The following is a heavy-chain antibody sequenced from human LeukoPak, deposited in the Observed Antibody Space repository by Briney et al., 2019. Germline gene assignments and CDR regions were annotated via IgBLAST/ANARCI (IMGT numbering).Heavy chain of an antibody. D-gene: IGHD3-3*01. J-gene: IGHJ2*01. CDR3: ARDLPTVTIFGSVDN. CDR2: ISYDGRNK. CDR1: GFTFVSYV. V-gene: IGHV3-30*04. Sequence: GGSLRLSCAASGFTFVSYVMHWVRQAPGKGLECVAVISYDGRNKYYADSVKGRFTVSRDNSKNTLYLQMNSLRAEDTAVYYCARDLPTVTIFGSVDNWGRGTLVTVSS.